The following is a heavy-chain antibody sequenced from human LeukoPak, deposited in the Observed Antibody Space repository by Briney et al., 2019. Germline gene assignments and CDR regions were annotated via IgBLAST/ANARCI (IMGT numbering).Heavy chain of an antibody. J-gene: IGHJ4*02. CDR1: GLTFSSYA. Sequence: GGSLRLSCAASGLTFSSYAMSWVRQAPGKGLEWVSAISGSGGSTYYADSVKGRFTISRDNSKNTLYLQMNSLRAENTAVYYCAKNDYGDSAADYWGQGTLVTVSS. V-gene: IGHV3-23*01. CDR2: ISGSGGST. CDR3: AKNDYGDSAADY. D-gene: IGHD4-17*01.